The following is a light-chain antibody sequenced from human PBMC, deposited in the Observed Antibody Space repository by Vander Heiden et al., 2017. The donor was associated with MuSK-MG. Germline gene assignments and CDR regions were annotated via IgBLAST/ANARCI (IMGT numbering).Light chain of an antibody. Sequence: SALPQPASVSGTPDRSITISCTGTSSDVGSYNLASWYQQHPGKAPKLMIYEVSKRPSGVSNRFSGSKSGNTASLTISGLQAEDEADYYCCSYAGSNTFVFGGGTKLTVL. CDR3: CSYAGSNTFV. J-gene: IGLJ3*02. CDR2: EVS. V-gene: IGLV2-23*02. CDR1: SSDVGSYNL.